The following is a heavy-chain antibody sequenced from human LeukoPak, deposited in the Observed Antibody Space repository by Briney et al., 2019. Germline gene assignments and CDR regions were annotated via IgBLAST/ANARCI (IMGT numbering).Heavy chain of an antibody. CDR1: GFTFSRYW. D-gene: IGHD2-21*02. CDR2: IKQDGTQK. V-gene: IGHV3-7*05. Sequence: GGSLRLSCAASGFTFSRYWMSWVRQAPGRGLEWVADIKQDGTQKYYVGSLEGRITISRENVKNSLYLQMNSLRVEDTAVYYCARDCGSDCSQAFDIWGQGTMVTVSS. J-gene: IGHJ3*02. CDR3: ARDCGSDCSQAFDI.